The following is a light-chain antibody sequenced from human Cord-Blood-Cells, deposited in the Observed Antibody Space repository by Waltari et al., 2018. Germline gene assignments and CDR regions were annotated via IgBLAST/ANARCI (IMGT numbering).Light chain of an antibody. CDR1: QSVSSN. CDR3: QQYNNWPPLT. CDR2: GAS. J-gene: IGKJ4*01. V-gene: IGKV3-15*01. Sequence: EIVMTQSLATLSVSPGERATLSCRASQSVSSNLAWYQQKPGQAPRLLIYGASTRATGIPARFSGSGSGTEFTLTISSLQSEDFAVYDCQQYNNWPPLTFGGGTKVEIK.